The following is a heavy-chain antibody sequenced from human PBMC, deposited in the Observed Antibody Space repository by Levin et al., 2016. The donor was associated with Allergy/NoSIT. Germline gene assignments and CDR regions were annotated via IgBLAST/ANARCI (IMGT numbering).Heavy chain of an antibody. CDR3: ARGAWSLDY. CDR2: FHKSGST. V-gene: IGHV4-59*08. J-gene: IGHJ4*02. Sequence: SETLSLTCTVSGGSISNHDWSWIRQPPGKGLEWIGYFHKSGSTDYSTSLKSRVTISVDTSKNQFSLKLISVTAADTATYYCARGAWSLDYWGQGTLVTVSS. D-gene: IGHD6-19*01. CDR1: GGSISNHD.